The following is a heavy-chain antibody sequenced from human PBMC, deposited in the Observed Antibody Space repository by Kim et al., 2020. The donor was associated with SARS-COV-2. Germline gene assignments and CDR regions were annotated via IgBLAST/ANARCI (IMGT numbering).Heavy chain of an antibody. CDR3: AREKTGYGSGTDY. J-gene: IGHJ4*02. D-gene: IGHD3-10*01. V-gene: IGHV3-53*01. CDR1: GFSVSNSY. Sequence: GGSLRLSCAVSGFSVSNSYMSWVRQAPGKGLEWVSVIDSDGGIKYADSVKGRFTISRDNSKNTVDLQMDHLRVEDTAEYYCAREKTGYGSGTDYWGQGT. CDR2: IDSDGGI.